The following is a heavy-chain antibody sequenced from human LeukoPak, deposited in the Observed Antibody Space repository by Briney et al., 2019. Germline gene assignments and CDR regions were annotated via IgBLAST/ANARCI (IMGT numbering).Heavy chain of an antibody. CDR3: ARGGGLDV. D-gene: IGHD3-16*01. J-gene: IGHJ6*02. V-gene: IGHV3-7*03. Sequence: GGSLRLSCAASGFTFSSYWMNWARQAPGKGLEWVASINHNGNVNYYVDSVKGRFTISRDNAKNSLYPQMSNLRAEDTAVYFCARGGGLDVWGQGATVTVSS. CDR2: INHNGNVN. CDR1: GFTFSSYW.